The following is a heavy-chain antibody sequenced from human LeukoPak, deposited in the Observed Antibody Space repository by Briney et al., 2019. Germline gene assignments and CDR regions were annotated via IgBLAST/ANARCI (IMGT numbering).Heavy chain of an antibody. V-gene: IGHV3-13*01. CDR3: AKDINRNSDSGVDY. D-gene: IGHD3-22*01. CDR2: FHTAGDT. Sequence: GGSLRLSCAASGFTVSNYDMHWVRQATGNGLEWVSAFHTAGDTHYAGSVKGRFTVSRDNAENSFYLQMNSLRDEDTAVYYCAKDINRNSDSGVDYWGQGALATVSS. CDR1: GFTVSNYD. J-gene: IGHJ4*02.